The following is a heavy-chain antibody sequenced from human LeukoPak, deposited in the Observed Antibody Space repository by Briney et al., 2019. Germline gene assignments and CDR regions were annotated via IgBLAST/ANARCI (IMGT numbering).Heavy chain of an antibody. CDR1: GGSVSSGSYY. J-gene: IGHJ5*02. D-gene: IGHD6-13*01. V-gene: IGHV4-61*01. Sequence: SETQSLTCTVSGGSVSSGSYYWSWIRQPPGKGLEWIGYIYYSGSTNYNPSLKSRVTISVDTSKNQFSLKLSSVTAADTALYYCARVRIPEAGGFDPWGQGTLVTVSS. CDR2: IYYSGST. CDR3: ARVRIPEAGGFDP.